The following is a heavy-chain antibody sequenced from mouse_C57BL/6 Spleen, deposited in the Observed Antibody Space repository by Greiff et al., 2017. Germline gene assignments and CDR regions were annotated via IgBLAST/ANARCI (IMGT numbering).Heavy chain of an antibody. CDR3: SRSPVWYFDY. D-gene: IGHD2-10*02. CDR1: GYTFTDYN. V-gene: IGHV1-22*01. Sequence: VQLKQSGPELVKPGASVKLSCKASGYTFTDYNMHWVKQSHGKSLEWIGYINPNNGGTSYNQKFKGKATLTVNKSSSTAYMELRSLTSEDSAVYYCSRSPVWYFDYWGQGTTLTVSS. J-gene: IGHJ2*01. CDR2: INPNNGGT.